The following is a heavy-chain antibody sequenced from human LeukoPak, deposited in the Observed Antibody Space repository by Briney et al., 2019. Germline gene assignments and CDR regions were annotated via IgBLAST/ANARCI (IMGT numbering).Heavy chain of an antibody. D-gene: IGHD4-23*01. CDR3: ARVGDYGGNFHFDY. CDR2: IIPIFGTA. V-gene: IGHV1-69*13. CDR1: GGTFSSYA. Sequence: SVKVSCKASGGTFSSYAISWVRQAPGQGLEWMGGIIPIFGTANYAQKFQGRVTITADESTSTAYMELSSLRSEDTAVYYCARVGDYGGNFHFDYWGQGTLVTVSS. J-gene: IGHJ4*02.